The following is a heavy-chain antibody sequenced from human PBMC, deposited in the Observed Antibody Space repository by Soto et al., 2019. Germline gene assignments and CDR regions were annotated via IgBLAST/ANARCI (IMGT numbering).Heavy chain of an antibody. CDR3: ASDRGSDCDFWRGYPI. CDR1: GFTFTSSA. V-gene: IGHV1-58*02. Sequence: GASVKVSCKASGFTFTSSAMQWVRQARGQRLEWIGWIVVGSGNTNYAQKFQERVTITRDMSTSTAYMELSSLRSEDTAVYYCASDRGSDCDFWRGYPIWGKGTMVTLS. D-gene: IGHD3-3*01. CDR2: IVVGSGNT. J-gene: IGHJ3*02.